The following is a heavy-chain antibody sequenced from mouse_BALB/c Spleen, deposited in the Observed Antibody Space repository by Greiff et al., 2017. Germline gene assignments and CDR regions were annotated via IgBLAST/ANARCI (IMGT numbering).Heavy chain of an antibody. V-gene: IGHV2-6-7*01. CDR1: GFSLTGYG. D-gene: IGHD1-1*01. J-gene: IGHJ4*01. CDR2: IWGDGST. Sequence: VMLVESGPGLVAPSQSLSITCTVSGFSLTGYGVNWVRQPPGKGLEWLGMIWGDGSTDYNSALKSRLSISKDNSKSQVFLKMNSLQTDDTARYYCARGYGSSYRYYAMDYWGQGTSVTVSS. CDR3: ARGYGSSYRYYAMDY.